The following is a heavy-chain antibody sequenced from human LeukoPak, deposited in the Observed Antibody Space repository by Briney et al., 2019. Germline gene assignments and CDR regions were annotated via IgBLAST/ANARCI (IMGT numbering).Heavy chain of an antibody. Sequence: GGSLRLSCAASGFTVSRYWMHWVRQAPGKGLVWVARINVEGNYIDYAESVKGRFTISRDSAMNTLYLQMNSVRAEDTAVYYCAKDLYSSGWLIDYWGQGTLVTVSS. V-gene: IGHV3-74*01. CDR1: GFTVSRYW. D-gene: IGHD6-19*01. J-gene: IGHJ4*02. CDR2: INVEGNYI. CDR3: AKDLYSSGWLIDY.